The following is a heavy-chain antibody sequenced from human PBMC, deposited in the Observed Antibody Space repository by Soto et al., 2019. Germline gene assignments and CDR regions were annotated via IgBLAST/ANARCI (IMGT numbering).Heavy chain of an antibody. CDR3: AANDFWSGYYTGGMDV. Sequence: QVQLVESGGGVVQPGRSLRLSCAASGFTFSSYGMHWVRQAPGKGLEWVAVISYDGSNKYYADSVKGRFTISRDNSKNTLDLQMNSLRAEDTAVYYCAANDFWSGYYTGGMDVWGQGTTVTVSS. CDR1: GFTFSSYG. V-gene: IGHV3-30*03. D-gene: IGHD3-3*01. J-gene: IGHJ6*02. CDR2: ISYDGSNK.